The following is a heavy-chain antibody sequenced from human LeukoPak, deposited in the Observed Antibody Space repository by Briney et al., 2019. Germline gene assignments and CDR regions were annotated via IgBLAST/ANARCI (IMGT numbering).Heavy chain of an antibody. CDR3: ARDRAWNYFDY. J-gene: IGHJ4*02. CDR2: ISNDGSRK. Sequence: GGSLRLSCAASGFTFSSHWMHWVRQAPGKGLEWVAIISNDGSRKYYGHSVEGRFTISRDNSKNTLYLQMDSLRAEDTAVYYCARDRAWNYFDYWGQGTLVTVSS. D-gene: IGHD3-3*01. CDR1: GFTFSSHW. V-gene: IGHV3-30*03.